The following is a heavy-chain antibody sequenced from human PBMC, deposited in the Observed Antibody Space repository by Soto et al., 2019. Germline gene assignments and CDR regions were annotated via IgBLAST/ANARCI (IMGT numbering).Heavy chain of an antibody. Sequence: SETLSLTCTVSGGSISSSSYYWGWIRQPPGKGLEWIGSIFYSGSTYYNPSLKSRVTISVDTSKNQFSLKLSSVTAADTAVYYCAGLNGSYGSGSYFYYYGMDVWGQGTTVTVSS. CDR1: GGSISSSSYY. J-gene: IGHJ6*02. D-gene: IGHD3-10*01. V-gene: IGHV4-39*01. CDR3: AGLNGSYGSGSYFYYYGMDV. CDR2: IFYSGST.